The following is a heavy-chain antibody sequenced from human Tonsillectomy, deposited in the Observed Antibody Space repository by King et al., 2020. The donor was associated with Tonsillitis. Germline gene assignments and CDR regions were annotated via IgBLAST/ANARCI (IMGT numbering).Heavy chain of an antibody. Sequence: VQLVESGAGVKKPGSSVKVSCKASGGTFSSYAISWVRQAPGQGLEWMGGIIPIFGTANYAQKFQGRVTITADEYTSTAYMELSSLRSEDTAVYYCARGWGSSCDDLYYNCGMDVWGQGTTVTVSS. CDR1: GGTFSSYA. CDR2: IIPIFGTA. D-gene: IGHD6-13*01. V-gene: IGHV1-69*01. CDR3: ARGWGSSCDDLYYNCGMDV. J-gene: IGHJ6*02.